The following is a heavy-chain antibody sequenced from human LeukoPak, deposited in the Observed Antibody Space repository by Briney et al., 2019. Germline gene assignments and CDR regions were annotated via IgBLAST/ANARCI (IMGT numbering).Heavy chain of an antibody. D-gene: IGHD3-3*01. J-gene: IGHJ3*02. Sequence: GASVKVSCKASGYTFTGYYMHWVRQAPGQGLEWMGWINPNSGGTNYAPKFEGRVTMTGDTSINTAFMELAGLRSDDTAVYYCARAAGRSGPDAFDIWGQGTIVTVS. CDR2: INPNSGGT. CDR3: ARAAGRSGPDAFDI. CDR1: GYTFTGYY. V-gene: IGHV1-2*02.